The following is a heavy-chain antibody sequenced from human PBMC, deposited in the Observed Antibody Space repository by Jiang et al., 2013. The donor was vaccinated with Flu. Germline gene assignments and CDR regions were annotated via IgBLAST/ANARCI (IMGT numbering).Heavy chain of an antibody. J-gene: IGHJ3*02. CDR3: ARVYFSDVGGYFSRTRMSSFHI. CDR2: ISGTSTGI. V-gene: IGHV3-23*01. CDR1: GFTFNTYI. D-gene: IGHD3-22*01. Sequence: LSCVASGFTFNTYIMMWVRQSPGKGLEWVSGISGTSTGIFYADSVRGRFTISRDNSKNTLYLQMNSLRVEDTAVYYCARVYFSDVGGYFSRTRMSSFHIWGQGTMVTVSS.